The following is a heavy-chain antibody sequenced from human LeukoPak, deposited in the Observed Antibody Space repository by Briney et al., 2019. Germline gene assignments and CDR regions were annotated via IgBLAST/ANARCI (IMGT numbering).Heavy chain of an antibody. CDR3: ARLQSANHDNGYYTGGFYYMDV. V-gene: IGHV4-59*08. Sequence: SETLSLTCSVSGGSMTNNYWGWIRQPPGKGLEWIGYISYTGSTSYSPSLKSRVTIFLETPRNQFSLEVSSVIAADTAVYYCARLQSANHDNGYYTGGFYYMDVWGKGTTVTVSS. J-gene: IGHJ6*03. D-gene: IGHD4-17*01. CDR2: ISYTGST. CDR1: GGSMTNNY.